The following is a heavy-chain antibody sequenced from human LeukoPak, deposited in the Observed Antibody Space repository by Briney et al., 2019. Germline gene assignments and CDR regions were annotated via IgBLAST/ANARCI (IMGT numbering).Heavy chain of an antibody. CDR1: GGTFSSYA. D-gene: IGHD5-24*01. Sequence: ASVKVSCKASGGTFSSYAISWVRQAPGQGLEWMGRIIPIFGIANHAQKFQGRVTITADKSTSTAYMELSSLRSEDTAVYYCARDGYRLEPEPYFDYWGQGTLVTVSS. V-gene: IGHV1-69*04. CDR3: ARDGYRLEPEPYFDY. CDR2: IIPIFGIA. J-gene: IGHJ4*02.